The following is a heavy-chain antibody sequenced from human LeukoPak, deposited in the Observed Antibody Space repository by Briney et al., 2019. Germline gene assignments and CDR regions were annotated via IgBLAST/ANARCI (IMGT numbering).Heavy chain of an antibody. Sequence: GGSLRLSCAASGFTFTSDGIHWVRQAPGKGLEWVAFASNNGIDKHYGDSVQGRLSVSRDNSKSTLYLEMKSLRVEDTVMYYCAKGITRDSYYLDYWAREPWSPSPQ. CDR3: AKGITRDSYYLDY. V-gene: IGHV3-30*02. CDR1: GFTFTSDG. D-gene: IGHD1-20*01. CDR2: ASNNGIDK. J-gene: IGHJ4*02.